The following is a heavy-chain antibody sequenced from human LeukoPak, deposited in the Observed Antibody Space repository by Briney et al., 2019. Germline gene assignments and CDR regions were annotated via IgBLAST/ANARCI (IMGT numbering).Heavy chain of an antibody. CDR3: ARESSGWLQLFDY. CDR1: GFTFKSYW. Sequence: GGSLRLSCTASGFTFKSYWMHWVRQAPGKGLVWVSRINSDGSTTSYADSVKGRFTISRDNAKNTLYLQMNSLRAEDTAVYYCARESSGWLQLFDYWGQGTLVTVSS. D-gene: IGHD5-24*01. V-gene: IGHV3-74*01. J-gene: IGHJ4*02. CDR2: INSDGSTT.